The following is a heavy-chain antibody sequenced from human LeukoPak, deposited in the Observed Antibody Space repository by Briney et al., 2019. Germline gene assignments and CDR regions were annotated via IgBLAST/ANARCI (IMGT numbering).Heavy chain of an antibody. Sequence: SETLSLTCAVYGGSFSGYYWSWIRQPPGKGLEWIGEINHSGSTNNNPSLKSRVTISVDTSKNQFSLKLSSLTAADTAVYYCARRGAGRGAFDIWGQGTMVTVSS. D-gene: IGHD1-26*01. V-gene: IGHV4-34*01. CDR3: ARRGAGRGAFDI. J-gene: IGHJ3*02. CDR2: INHSGST. CDR1: GGSFSGYY.